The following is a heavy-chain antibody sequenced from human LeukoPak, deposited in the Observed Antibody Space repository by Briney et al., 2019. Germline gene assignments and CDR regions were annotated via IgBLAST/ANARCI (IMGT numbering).Heavy chain of an antibody. D-gene: IGHD1-26*01. J-gene: IGHJ6*02. CDR2: MNPNSGNT. V-gene: IGHV1-8*01. Sequence: ASVKVSCKASGYTFTSYDINWVRQATGQGLEWMGWMNPNSGNTGYAQKFQGRVTMTRNTSISTAYMELSSLRSEDTAVYYCAQWDYYYYGMDVWGQGTTVTVSS. CDR1: GYTFTSYD. CDR3: AQWDYYYYGMDV.